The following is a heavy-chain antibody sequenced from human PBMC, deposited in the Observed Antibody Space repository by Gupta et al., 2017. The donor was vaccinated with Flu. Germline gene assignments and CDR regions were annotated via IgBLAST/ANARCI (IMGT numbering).Heavy chain of an antibody. J-gene: IGHJ4*02. CDR2: IYPGDSDI. CDR1: SW. Sequence: SWTAWVRQMPGKGLEWMGIIYPGDSDIRYSPSFQGQVTISADKSISTAYLQWSSLKASDTAIYYCARHGKLGYSNSWYDYWGQGTLVTVSS. V-gene: IGHV5-51*01. D-gene: IGHD6-13*01. CDR3: ARHGKLGYSNSWYDY.